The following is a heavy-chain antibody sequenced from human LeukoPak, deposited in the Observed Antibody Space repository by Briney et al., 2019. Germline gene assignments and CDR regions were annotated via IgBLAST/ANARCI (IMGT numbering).Heavy chain of an antibody. CDR3: ARRLDSYFQH. V-gene: IGHV4-39*01. CDR1: GGSISNSGYY. Sequence: PSETLSLTCTVSGGSISNSGYYWGWIRQPPGKGLEYIGTIYYTGSTYYNPSLKSRVTISVDTSKNQFSLRLSSVTAADTAVYYCARRLDSYFQHWGQGTLVTVSA. D-gene: IGHD6-19*01. CDR2: IYYTGST. J-gene: IGHJ1*01.